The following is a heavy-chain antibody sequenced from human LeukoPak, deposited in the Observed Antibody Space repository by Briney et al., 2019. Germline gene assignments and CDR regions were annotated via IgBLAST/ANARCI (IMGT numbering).Heavy chain of an antibody. CDR1: GFTFSTYW. CDR2: IKQDGSEK. CDR3: AKDLYSYYDSSGYYYARNALMPPDFDY. J-gene: IGHJ4*02. D-gene: IGHD3-22*01. V-gene: IGHV3-7*01. Sequence: GSLRLSCEASGFTFSTYWMNWVRQAPGKGLEWVANIKQDGSEKYYVDSVRGRFTISRDNAKNSLFLQMNSLRAEDTAVYYCAKDLYSYYDSSGYYYARNALMPPDFDYWGQGTLVTVSS.